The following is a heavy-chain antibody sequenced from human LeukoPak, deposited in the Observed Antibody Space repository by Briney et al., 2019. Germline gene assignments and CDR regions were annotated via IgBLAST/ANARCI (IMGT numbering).Heavy chain of an antibody. D-gene: IGHD2-21*01. V-gene: IGHV3-21*01. J-gene: IGHJ3*02. Sequence: GGSLRLSCAASGFTFSSYSMNWVRQAPGKGLEWVSSMSSGSRYIYYADSVKGRFTISRDNAKNSLYLQMNSLRAEDTAVYYCARDQFIALRSDVFDMWGQGTMVTVSS. CDR1: GFTFSSYS. CDR2: MSSGSRYI. CDR3: ARDQFIALRSDVFDM.